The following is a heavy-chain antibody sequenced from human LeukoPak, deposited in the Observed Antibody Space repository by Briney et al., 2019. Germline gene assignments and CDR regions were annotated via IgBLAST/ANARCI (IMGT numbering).Heavy chain of an antibody. CDR1: GFTFSSYW. D-gene: IGHD2-2*02. CDR2: IKQDGSEK. J-gene: IGHJ6*02. V-gene: IGHV3-7*01. CDR3: ARGSTVVVPAAIRGPIPYYYYYGMDV. Sequence: GGSLRLSCAASGFTFSSYWMSWVRQAPGKGLEWVANIKQDGSEKYYVDSVKGRFTISRDNAKNSLYLQMNSLRAEDTAVYYCARGSTVVVPAAIRGPIPYYYYYGMDVWGQGTTVTVSS.